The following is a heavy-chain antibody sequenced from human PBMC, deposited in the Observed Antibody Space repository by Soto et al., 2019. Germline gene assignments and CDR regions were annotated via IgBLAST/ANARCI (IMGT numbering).Heavy chain of an antibody. D-gene: IGHD2-8*01. CDR1: GFTFSSYG. Sequence: PGGSLRLSCAASGFTFSSYGMHWVRQAPGKGLEWVAVISYDGSNKYYADSVKGRFTISRDNSKNTLYLQMNSLRAEDTAVYYCAKEGYCTNGVCLRGVRGVMDVWGKGTTVTVSS. CDR2: ISYDGSNK. J-gene: IGHJ6*03. V-gene: IGHV3-30*18. CDR3: AKEGYCTNGVCLRGVRGVMDV.